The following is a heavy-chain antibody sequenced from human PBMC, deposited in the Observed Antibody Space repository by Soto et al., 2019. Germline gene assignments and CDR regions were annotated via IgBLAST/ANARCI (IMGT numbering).Heavy chain of an antibody. CDR1: GFTFSDYY. J-gene: IGHJ4*02. V-gene: IGHV3-11*01. CDR2: IGSSGISI. Sequence: GGSLRLSGAASGFTFSDYYMSWIRQAPGKGLEWVSCIGSSGISIYYADSVKGRFTISRDNAKNSLYLQMNSLRVEDTAVYYCARGRRNYDYWGQGALVTVSS. D-gene: IGHD1-7*01. CDR3: ARGRRNYDY.